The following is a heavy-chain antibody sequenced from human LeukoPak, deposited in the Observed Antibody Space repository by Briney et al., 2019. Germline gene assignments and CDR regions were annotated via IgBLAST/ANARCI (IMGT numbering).Heavy chain of an antibody. CDR1: GGSISSYY. V-gene: IGHV4-59*01. J-gene: IGHJ4*02. D-gene: IGHD6-13*01. CDR3: ARDLTIAAAGNPTGY. CDR2: ISYSGTT. Sequence: SETLSLTCTVSGGSISSYYWRWSRQPPGKGLEWIGYISYSGTTNYNSSLKSRVTISLDTSKNQFSLKLSSVTAADTAVYYCARDLTIAAAGNPTGYWGQGTLVTVSS.